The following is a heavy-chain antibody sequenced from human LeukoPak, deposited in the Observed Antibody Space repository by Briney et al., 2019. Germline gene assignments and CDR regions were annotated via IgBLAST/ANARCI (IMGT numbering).Heavy chain of an antibody. CDR2: IYPGDSDT. CDR3: ARFDYYGSGSSLPFQH. J-gene: IGHJ1*01. D-gene: IGHD3-10*01. V-gene: IGHV5-51*01. CDR1: AYSFTSYW. Sequence: GESLKISCKGSAYSFTSYWIGWVRQMPGKGLEWMGIIYPGDSDTRYSPSFQGQVTISADKSISTAYLQWSSLKASDTAMYYCARFDYYGSGSSLPFQHWGQGTLVTVSS.